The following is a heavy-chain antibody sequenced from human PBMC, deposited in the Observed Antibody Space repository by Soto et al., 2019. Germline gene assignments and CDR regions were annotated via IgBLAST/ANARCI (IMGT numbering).Heavy chain of an antibody. CDR1: GYTFTSYG. J-gene: IGHJ4*02. D-gene: IGHD6-6*01. CDR2: ISAYNGNT. V-gene: IGHV1-18*01. Sequence: QVQLVQSGAEVKKPGASVKVSCKASGYTFTSYGISWVRQAPGQGLEWMGWISAYNGNTNYAQKLXGXAXMXXDTSTSTAYMELRSLRSDDTAVYYCARSPRHPYDYWGQGTLVTVSS. CDR3: ARSPRHPYDY.